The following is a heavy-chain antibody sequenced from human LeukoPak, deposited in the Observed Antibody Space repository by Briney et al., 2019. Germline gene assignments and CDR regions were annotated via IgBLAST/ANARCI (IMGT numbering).Heavy chain of an antibody. CDR2: ISSSSSYI. Sequence: AGGSLRLSCAASGFTFSSYSMNWVRQAPGKGLEWVSSISSSSSYIYYADSVKGRFTISRDNAKNSPYLQMNSLRAEDTAVYYCARDQTGSPIQRGRYFDYWGQGTLVTVSS. CDR3: ARDQTGSPIQRGRYFDY. CDR1: GFTFSSYS. V-gene: IGHV3-21*01. J-gene: IGHJ4*02. D-gene: IGHD3-9*01.